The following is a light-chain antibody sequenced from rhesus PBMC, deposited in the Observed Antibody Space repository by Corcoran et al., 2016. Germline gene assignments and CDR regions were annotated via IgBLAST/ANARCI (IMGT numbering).Light chain of an antibody. J-gene: IGKJ4*01. CDR2: MAS. Sequence: DIQMTQSPSSLSASVGDRVTITCRASQGISNWLAWYQQKPGRAPKLPIYMASNLEAGVPSRFSVIGSGTDFTLTIIGLQPEDFATYYCQQHDNFPLTFGGGTKVEIK. V-gene: IGKV1-69*01. CDR3: QQHDNFPLT. CDR1: QGISNW.